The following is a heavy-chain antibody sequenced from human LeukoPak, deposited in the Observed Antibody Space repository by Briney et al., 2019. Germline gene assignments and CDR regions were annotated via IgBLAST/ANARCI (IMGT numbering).Heavy chain of an antibody. CDR1: GGSISSSSSY. CDR3: ARVPVAGTSYYYYYMDV. V-gene: IGHV4-39*07. CDR2: IYYTGST. D-gene: IGHD6-19*01. J-gene: IGHJ6*03. Sequence: PSETLSLTRTVSGGSISSSSSYWGWIRQPPGKGLEWIGTIYYTGSTYYNPSLKSRVTISVDMSKNQFSLKLSSVTAADTAVYYCARVPVAGTSYYYYYMDVWGKGTTVTVSS.